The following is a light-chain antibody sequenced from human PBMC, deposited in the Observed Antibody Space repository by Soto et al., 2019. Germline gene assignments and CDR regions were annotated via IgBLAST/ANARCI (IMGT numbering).Light chain of an antibody. Sequence: ESILTQSAPTLFFSPRERAPLSCGASQGVSSSYVAWYQHRPGLAPRLLIHDASSRATGILDRFSGTKSGTDFTLTIRRLEPEDAAVYYCQQYGSSPITFGQGTRLEI. CDR2: DAS. CDR1: QGVSSSY. J-gene: IGKJ5*01. CDR3: QQYGSSPIT. V-gene: IGKV3D-20*01.